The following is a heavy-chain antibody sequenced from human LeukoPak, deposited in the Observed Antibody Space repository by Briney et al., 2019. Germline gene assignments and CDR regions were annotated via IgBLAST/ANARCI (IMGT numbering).Heavy chain of an antibody. J-gene: IGHJ6*03. CDR2: IIPLFGTV. CDR3: ATPPPGYSFSNHYYYMDA. Sequence: SVTVSFKPSGGTVNDYAVYWVRQAPGPGLGWMARIIPLFGTVNYAQNFQDRLTLSADKSTSTAHMELSSLRFDDTAIYYCATPPPGYSFSNHYYYMDAWGRGTTVTVSS. CDR1: GGTVNDYA. D-gene: IGHD1-1*01. V-gene: IGHV1-69*06.